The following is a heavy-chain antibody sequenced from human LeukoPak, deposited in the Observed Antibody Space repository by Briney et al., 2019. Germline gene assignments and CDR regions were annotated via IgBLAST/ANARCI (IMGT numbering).Heavy chain of an antibody. CDR3: ARDRGLSSFDY. CDR1: GFTFGTYG. V-gene: IGHV3-33*01. Sequence: GRSLRLSCAASGFTFGTYGLHWVRQAPGQGLEWVAVIWNDGTTKDYADSVKGRFTISRDNSKNTLYLQMDSLRAEDTAVYYCARDRGLSSFDYWGQGTLVTVSS. CDR2: IWNDGTTK. D-gene: IGHD6-25*01. J-gene: IGHJ4*02.